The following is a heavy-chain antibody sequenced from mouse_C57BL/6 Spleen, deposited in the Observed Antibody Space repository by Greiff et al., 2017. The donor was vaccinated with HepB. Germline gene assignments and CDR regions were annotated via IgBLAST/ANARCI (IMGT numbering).Heavy chain of an antibody. D-gene: IGHD2-3*01. J-gene: IGHJ3*01. CDR2: IHPSDSDT. Sequence: QVHVKQPGAELVKPGASVKVSCKASGYTFTSYWMHWVKQRPGQGLEWIGRIHPSDSDTNYNQKFKGKATLTVDKSSSTAYMQLSSLTSEDSAVYYCAIPDGYYETWFAYWGQGTLVTVSA. CDR1: GYTFTSYW. V-gene: IGHV1-74*01. CDR3: AIPDGYYETWFAY.